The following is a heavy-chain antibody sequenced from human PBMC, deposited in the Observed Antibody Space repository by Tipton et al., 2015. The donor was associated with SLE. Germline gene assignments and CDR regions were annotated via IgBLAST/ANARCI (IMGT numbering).Heavy chain of an antibody. CDR1: GGSISSSSYY. CDR2: IYYSGST. D-gene: IGHD3-3*01. Sequence: TLSLTCTVSGGSISSSSYYWGWIRQPPGKGLEWIGSIYYSGSTYYNPSRKSRVTISVDTSKNQFSLKLSSVTAADTAVYYCARTSTYYDFWSGSYYYYYYMDVWGKGTTVTVSS. V-gene: IGHV4-39*01. J-gene: IGHJ6*03. CDR3: ARTSTYYDFWSGSYYYYYYMDV.